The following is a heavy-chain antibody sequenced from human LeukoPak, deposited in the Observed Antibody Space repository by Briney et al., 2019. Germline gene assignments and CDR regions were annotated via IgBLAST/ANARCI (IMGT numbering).Heavy chain of an antibody. Sequence: GGSLRLSCAASGFTFDDYGMSWVRQAPGKGLEWVSGINWNGGSTGYADSVKGRFTISRDNAKNSLYLQTNSLRAEDTALYYCARYSYYDFWSGYMDVWGKGTTVTVSS. CDR3: ARYSYYDFWSGYMDV. CDR1: GFTFDDYG. J-gene: IGHJ6*03. CDR2: INWNGGST. D-gene: IGHD3-3*01. V-gene: IGHV3-20*04.